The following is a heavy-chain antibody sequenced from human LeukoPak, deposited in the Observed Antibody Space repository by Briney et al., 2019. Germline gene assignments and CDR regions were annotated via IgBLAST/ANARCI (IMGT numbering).Heavy chain of an antibody. Sequence: PSETLPLTCAVYGGSFSGYYWSWIRQPPGKGLEWIGEINHSGSTNYNPSLKSRVTISVDTSKNQFSLKLSSVTAADTAVYYCATRPMYYYDSSGRTHAFDIWGQGTMVTVSS. J-gene: IGHJ3*02. CDR2: INHSGST. V-gene: IGHV4-34*01. D-gene: IGHD3-22*01. CDR1: GGSFSGYY. CDR3: ATRPMYYYDSSGRTHAFDI.